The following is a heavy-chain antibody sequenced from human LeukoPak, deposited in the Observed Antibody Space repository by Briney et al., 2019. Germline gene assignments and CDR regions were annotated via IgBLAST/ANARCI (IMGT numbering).Heavy chain of an antibody. CDR3: ARARESRQYYFDS. Sequence: GGSLRLSCASSGFTFSSYSMNWVRQAPGKGLDGVSSISSSSNYIYNADSIKGRFTISRDNAKKSLYLQMNSLPAEATAVYYCARARESRQYYFDSWGQGNLVTVSS. CDR1: GFTFSSYS. V-gene: IGHV3-21*01. D-gene: IGHD3-10*01. J-gene: IGHJ4*02. CDR2: ISSSSNYI.